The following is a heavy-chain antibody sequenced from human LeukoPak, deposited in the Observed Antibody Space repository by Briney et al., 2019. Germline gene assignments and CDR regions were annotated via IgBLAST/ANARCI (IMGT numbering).Heavy chain of an antibody. CDR1: GFTFSSYG. D-gene: IGHD1-26*01. CDR2: IWYDGSNK. CDR3: ARGGEDSGSYFDY. V-gene: IGHV3-33*01. J-gene: IGHJ4*02. Sequence: PGGSLRLSCAASGFTFSSYGMHWVRQAPAKGLEWVAVIWYDGSNKYYADSVKGRFTISRDNSKNTLYLQMNSLRAEDTAVYYCARGGEDSGSYFDYWGQGTLVTVSS.